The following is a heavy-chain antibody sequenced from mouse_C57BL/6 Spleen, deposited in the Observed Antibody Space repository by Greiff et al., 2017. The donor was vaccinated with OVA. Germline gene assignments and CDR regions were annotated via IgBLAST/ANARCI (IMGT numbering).Heavy chain of an antibody. CDR3: ARRYDYYYAMDY. V-gene: IGHV1-18*01. CDR2: INPNNGGT. J-gene: IGHJ4*01. CDR1: GYTFTDYN. D-gene: IGHD2-4*01. Sequence: VQLQQPGPELVKPGASVKIPCKASGYTFTDYNMDWVKQSHGKSLEWIGDINPNNGGTIYNQKFKGKATLTVDKSSSTAYMELRSLTSEDTAVYYCARRYDYYYAMDYWGQGTSVTVSS.